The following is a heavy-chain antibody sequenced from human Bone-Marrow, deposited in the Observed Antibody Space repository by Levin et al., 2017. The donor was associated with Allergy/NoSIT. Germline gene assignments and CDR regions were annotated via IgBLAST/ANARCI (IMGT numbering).Heavy chain of an antibody. Sequence: GESLKISCKASGYTFTSYDINWVRQATGQGLEWMGWMNPNSGNTGYAQKFQGRVTMTRNTSISTAYMELSSLRSEDTAVYYCARCPRLIVGATINCYYFDYWGQGTLVTVSS. CDR3: ARCPRLIVGATINCYYFDY. CDR1: GYTFTSYD. J-gene: IGHJ4*02. V-gene: IGHV1-8*01. CDR2: MNPNSGNT. D-gene: IGHD1-26*01.